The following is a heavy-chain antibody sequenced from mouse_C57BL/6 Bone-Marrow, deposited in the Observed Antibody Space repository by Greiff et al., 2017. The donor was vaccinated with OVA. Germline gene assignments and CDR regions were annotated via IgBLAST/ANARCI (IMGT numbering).Heavy chain of an antibody. V-gene: IGHV14-2*01. CDR2: IDPEDGET. CDR1: GFNIKDYY. J-gene: IGHJ2*01. D-gene: IGHD4-1*01. CDR3: AFHWDVYFDY. Sequence: VQLQQSGAELVKPGASVKLSCTASGFNIKDYYMHWVKQRTEQGLEWIGRIDPEDGETKSAPKFQGKATITAATYSNTAYLQLSSLTSEDTAVYYCAFHWDVYFDYWGQGTTLTVSS.